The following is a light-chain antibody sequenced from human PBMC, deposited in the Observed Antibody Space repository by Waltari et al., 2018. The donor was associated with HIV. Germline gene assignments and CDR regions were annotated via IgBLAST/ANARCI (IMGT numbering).Light chain of an antibody. V-gene: IGKV3-20*01. Sequence: EIVLTQSPGTLSLSPGERATLSCRASQSISSRYLDWYQQKRGQPPRLLIYGASNRAPGIPDRFSGGGSGTDFTLTISRLEPEDFVVYYCQQYSDFPITFGQGTRLEIK. CDR1: QSISSRY. CDR2: GAS. CDR3: QQYSDFPIT. J-gene: IGKJ5*01.